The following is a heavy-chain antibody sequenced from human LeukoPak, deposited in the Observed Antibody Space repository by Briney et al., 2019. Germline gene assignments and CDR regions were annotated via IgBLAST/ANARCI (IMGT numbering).Heavy chain of an antibody. J-gene: IGHJ4*02. CDR3: ARASGNYYEDFDY. CDR2: IYYSGST. V-gene: IGHV4-39*02. D-gene: IGHD1-26*01. CDR1: GGSISSSSYC. Sequence: SETLSLTCAVSGGSISSSSYCRGWVRQPPGKGLQWIGSIYYSGSTYYSPSLKSRVTISVDTSKNHFSLKLSSVTAADTAVYYCARASGNYYEDFDYWGQGTLVTVSS.